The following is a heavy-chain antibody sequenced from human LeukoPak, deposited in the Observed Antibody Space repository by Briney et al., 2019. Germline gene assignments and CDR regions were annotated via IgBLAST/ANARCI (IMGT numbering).Heavy chain of an antibody. D-gene: IGHD3-22*01. CDR2: IKHSGST. CDR1: GGAFSGYY. CDR3: ARGVRYYYDSSGSHHFDY. V-gene: IGHV4-34*01. J-gene: IGHJ4*02. Sequence: SETLSLTCAVYGGAFSGYYWSWVRQPPGKGLGWIGEIKHSGSTNYNPSLKSRVTISVDTSKNQFSLKLSSVTAADTAVYYCARGVRYYYDSSGSHHFDYWGQGTLVTASS.